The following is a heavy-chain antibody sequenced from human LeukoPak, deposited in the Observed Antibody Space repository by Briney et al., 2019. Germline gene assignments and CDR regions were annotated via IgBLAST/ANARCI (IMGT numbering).Heavy chain of an antibody. CDR1: GGSISSYY. Sequence: SETLSLTCTVSGGSISSYYWSWIRQPPGKGLEWIGYIYYSGSTNYNPSLKSRVTISVDTSKNQFSLKLSSVTAADTAVYYCARRHVWGSYLDGGQGTLVTVSS. D-gene: IGHD3-16*02. CDR3: ARRHVWGSYLD. V-gene: IGHV4-59*08. CDR2: IYYSGST. J-gene: IGHJ4*02.